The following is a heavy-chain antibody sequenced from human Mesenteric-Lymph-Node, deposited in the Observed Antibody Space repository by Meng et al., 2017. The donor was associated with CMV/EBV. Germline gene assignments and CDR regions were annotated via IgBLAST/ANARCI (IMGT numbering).Heavy chain of an antibody. D-gene: IGHD4-23*01. CDR3: ARASLVNYGANSRWFDP. V-gene: IGHV4-39*07. CDR2: IYYSGST. J-gene: IGHJ5*02. CDR1: GGSISSSSYY. Sequence: GSLRLSCTVSGGSISSSSYYWGWIRQPPGKGLEWIGSIYYSGSTYYNPSLKSRVTISVDTSKNQFSLKLSSVTAADTAVYYCARASLVNYGANSRWFDPWGQGTLVTVSS.